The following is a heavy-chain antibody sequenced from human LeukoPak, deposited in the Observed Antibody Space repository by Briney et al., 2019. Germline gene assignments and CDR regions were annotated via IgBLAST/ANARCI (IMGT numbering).Heavy chain of an antibody. CDR3: ARTPSSYCGGDCYYPDY. D-gene: IGHD2-21*02. Sequence: SETLSLTCTVSGGSISSYYWSWIRQPPGKGLEWIGYIYYSGSTNYNPSLKSRVTISVDTSKNQFSLKLSSVTAADTAVYYCARTPSSYCGGDCYYPDYWGQGTLVTVSS. J-gene: IGHJ4*02. CDR2: IYYSGST. CDR1: GGSISSYY. V-gene: IGHV4-59*12.